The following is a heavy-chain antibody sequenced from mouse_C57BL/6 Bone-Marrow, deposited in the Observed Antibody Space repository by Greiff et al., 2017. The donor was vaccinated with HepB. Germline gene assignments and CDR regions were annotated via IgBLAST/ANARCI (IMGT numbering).Heavy chain of an antibody. J-gene: IGHJ3*01. V-gene: IGHV5-17*01. CDR3: ARNGVGQLRVGAWFAY. Sequence: EVMLVESGGGLVKPGGSLKLSCAASGFTFSDYGMHWVRQAPEKGLEWVAYISSGSSTIYYADTVKGRFTISRDNAKNTLFLQMTSLRSEDTAMYYWARNGVGQLRVGAWFAYWGQGTLVTVSA. CDR2: ISSGSSTI. D-gene: IGHD3-2*02. CDR1: GFTFSDYG.